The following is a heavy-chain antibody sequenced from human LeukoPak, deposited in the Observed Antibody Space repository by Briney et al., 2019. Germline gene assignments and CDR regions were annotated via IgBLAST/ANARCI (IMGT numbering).Heavy chain of an antibody. CDR3: ARVTTAWYVIGY. CDR1: GGSISNYY. V-gene: IGHV4-4*08. J-gene: IGHJ4*02. Sequence: KPSETLSLTCAVSGGSISNYYWTWIRQPPGKGLEWLGFIYNAATTNYNPSLKSRVTISVDTSKNQFSLRLSSVTAADTAIYYCARVTTAWYVIGYWGQGALVTVSS. CDR2: IYNAATT. D-gene: IGHD6-13*01.